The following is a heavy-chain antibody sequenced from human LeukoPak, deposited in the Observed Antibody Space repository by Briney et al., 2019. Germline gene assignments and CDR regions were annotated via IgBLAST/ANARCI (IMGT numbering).Heavy chain of an antibody. CDR1: GGSISTYY. CDR3: ARGYCSSTICFQYFHH. V-gene: IGHV4-59*01. D-gene: IGHD2-2*01. CDR2: IYYSETT. J-gene: IGHJ1*01. Sequence: PSETLSLTCTVSGGSISTYYWTWIRQPPGKGLEWIGNIYYSETTNYNPSLKSRVAISVDTSKNQFSLKLNSVTAADTAVYYCARGYCSSTICFQYFHHWGQGTLVTVSS.